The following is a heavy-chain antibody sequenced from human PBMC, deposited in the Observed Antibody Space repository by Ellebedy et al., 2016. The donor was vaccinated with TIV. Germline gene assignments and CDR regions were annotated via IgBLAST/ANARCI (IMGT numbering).Heavy chain of an antibody. CDR1: GFTVGNNY. J-gene: IGHJ6*02. CDR2: IYSRDDT. CDR3: ACRSQTGYYSYYSMDV. V-gene: IGHV3-53*01. Sequence: GESLKISCAASGFTVGNNYMSWVRQAPGKGLEWVSLIYSRDDTAYADSVKGRFTISRDSSKNTLYLQMNSLRAEDTAVYYCACRSQTGYYSYYSMDVWGQGTTVTVSS. D-gene: IGHD3-9*01.